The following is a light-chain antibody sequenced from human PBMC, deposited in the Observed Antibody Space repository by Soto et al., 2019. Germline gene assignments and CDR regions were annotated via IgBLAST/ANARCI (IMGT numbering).Light chain of an antibody. CDR1: QSASGSY. Sequence: EIVLTQSPGTLSLSPGERATLSCRASQSASGSYLAWYQQKPGQAPRLLIYGASSRATGIPDRFSGSGFGTEFTLTISRMEPEDFAVYYCQHYGSSPRSWTFGQGTKVEI. V-gene: IGKV3-20*01. CDR2: GAS. J-gene: IGKJ1*01. CDR3: QHYGSSPRSWT.